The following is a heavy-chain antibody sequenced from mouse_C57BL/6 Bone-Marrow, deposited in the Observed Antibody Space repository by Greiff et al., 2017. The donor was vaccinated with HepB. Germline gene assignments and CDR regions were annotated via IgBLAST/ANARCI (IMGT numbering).Heavy chain of an antibody. CDR2: INSDGGST. CDR3: GRHGRRGGDWFAY. V-gene: IGHV5-2*01. CDR1: EYEFPSHD. Sequence: EVMLVESGGGLVQPGKSLKLSCESYEYEFPSHDMSWVRKTPDKRLELVAAINSDGGSTYYPDTMERRFILSRDNTKKTLYLQMSSLRSEDTALYYCGRHGRRGGDWFAYWGQGTLVTVSA. J-gene: IGHJ3*01.